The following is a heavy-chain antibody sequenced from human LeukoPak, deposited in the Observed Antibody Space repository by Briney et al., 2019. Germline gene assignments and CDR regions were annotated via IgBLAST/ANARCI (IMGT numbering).Heavy chain of an antibody. D-gene: IGHD3/OR15-3a*01. CDR2: INPNSGGT. Sequence: ASVKVSCKASGYTFTGYYMHWVRQAPGQGLEWMGWINPNSGGTNYAQKFQGGVTMTRDTSISTAYMELSRLRSDDTAVYYCARRRTGVHDAFDIWGQGTMVTVSS. CDR1: GYTFTGYY. V-gene: IGHV1-2*02. J-gene: IGHJ3*02. CDR3: ARRRTGVHDAFDI.